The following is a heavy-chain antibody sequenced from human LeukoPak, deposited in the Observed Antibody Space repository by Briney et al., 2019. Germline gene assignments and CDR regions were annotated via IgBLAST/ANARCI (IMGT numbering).Heavy chain of an antibody. CDR1: GFTVSSNY. Sequence: PGGSLRLSCAASGFTVSSNYMSWVRQAPGKGLEWVSVIYSGGSTYYADSVKGRFTISRDNSKNTLYLQMNSLGAEDTAVYYCARDLYYGSGSSDYYGMDVWGQGTTVTVSS. CDR3: ARDLYYGSGSSDYYGMDV. V-gene: IGHV3-66*01. J-gene: IGHJ6*02. CDR2: IYSGGST. D-gene: IGHD3-10*01.